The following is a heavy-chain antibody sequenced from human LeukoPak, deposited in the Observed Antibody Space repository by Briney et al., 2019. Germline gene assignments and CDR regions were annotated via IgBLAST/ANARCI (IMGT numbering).Heavy chain of an antibody. CDR2: IYPGDSDT. Sequence: GESLKISCKGSGYSFTSYWIGWVRPMPGKGLEWMGIIYPGDSDTRYSPSFQGQVTISADKSISTAYLQWSSLKASDTAMYYCARSAYSSSWYLIYYFDYWGQGTLVTVSS. CDR1: GYSFTSYW. V-gene: IGHV5-51*01. J-gene: IGHJ4*02. D-gene: IGHD6-13*01. CDR3: ARSAYSSSWYLIYYFDY.